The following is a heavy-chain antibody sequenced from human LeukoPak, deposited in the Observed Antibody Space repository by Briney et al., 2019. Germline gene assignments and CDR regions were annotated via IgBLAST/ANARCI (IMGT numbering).Heavy chain of an antibody. CDR2: ISGSGGST. J-gene: IGHJ5*02. Sequence: GGSLRLSCAASGFTFSSYAMSWVRQAPGKGLEWVSGISGSGGSTYYADSVKGRFTISRDNSKNTLYLQMNSLRAEDTAVYYCAKDMYYDFWSGPTGSFDPCGQGTLVTVSS. V-gene: IGHV3-23*01. CDR1: GFTFSSYA. D-gene: IGHD3-3*01. CDR3: AKDMYYDFWSGPTGSFDP.